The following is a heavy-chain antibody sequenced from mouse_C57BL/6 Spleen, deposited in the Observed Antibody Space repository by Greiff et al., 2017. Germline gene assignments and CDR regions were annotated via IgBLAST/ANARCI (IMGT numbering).Heavy chain of an antibody. CDR1: GFTFSDYG. CDR3: ATDDYDEGRFAY. Sequence: EVKLVESGGGLVKPGGSLKLSCAASGFTFSDYGMHWVRQAPEKGLEWVAYISSGSSTIYYADTVKGRFTISRDNAKNTRFLQMTSLRSEDTAMYYCATDDYDEGRFAYWGQGTLVTVSA. D-gene: IGHD2-4*01. J-gene: IGHJ3*01. CDR2: ISSGSSTI. V-gene: IGHV5-17*01.